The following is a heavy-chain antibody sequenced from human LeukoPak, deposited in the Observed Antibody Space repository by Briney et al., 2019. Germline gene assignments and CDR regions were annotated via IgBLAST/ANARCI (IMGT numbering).Heavy chain of an antibody. V-gene: IGHV4-39*01. CDR2: IYYSGST. J-gene: IGHJ4*02. CDR3: ASVGGGGVIDY. Sequence: PSETLSLTCTVSGGSISSSSYYWGWIRQPPGKGLEWIGSIYYSGSTYYNPSLKSRVTISVDTSKNQFSLKLSSVTAADTAVYYCASVGGGGVIDYWGKGTLVTVSS. D-gene: IGHD3-3*01. CDR1: GGSISSSSYY.